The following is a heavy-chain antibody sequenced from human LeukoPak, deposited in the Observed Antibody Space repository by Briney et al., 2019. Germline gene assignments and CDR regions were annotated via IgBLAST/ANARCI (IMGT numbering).Heavy chain of an antibody. V-gene: IGHV3-23*01. CDR3: ASGRNMGITGTTGAFDI. D-gene: IGHD1-7*01. Sequence: GGSLRLSCAASGFTFSSYAMSWVRQAPGKGLEWVSAISASGGGTYYADSVKGRFTISRDNAKNSLYLQMNSLRDEDTAVYYCASGRNMGITGTTGAFDIWGQGTMVTVSS. CDR2: ISASGGGT. J-gene: IGHJ3*02. CDR1: GFTFSSYA.